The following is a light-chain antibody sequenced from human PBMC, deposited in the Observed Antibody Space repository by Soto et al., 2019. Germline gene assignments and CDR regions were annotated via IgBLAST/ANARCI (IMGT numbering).Light chain of an antibody. Sequence: EIVMTQARATLTVSPGESATLSCRASQSVSIKLAWYQQKPGQAPRLIIYDTSTRATGIPDRFSGSGSGTEFTLTISSLQSEDFAVYYCQQYTIWTTTCGQGTKVDIK. J-gene: IGKJ1*01. CDR2: DTS. CDR3: QQYTIWTTT. V-gene: IGKV3-15*01. CDR1: QSVSIK.